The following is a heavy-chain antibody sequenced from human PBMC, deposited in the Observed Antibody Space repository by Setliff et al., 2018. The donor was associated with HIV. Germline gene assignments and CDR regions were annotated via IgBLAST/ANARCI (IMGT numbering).Heavy chain of an antibody. CDR1: GGSISSGVSY. Sequence: PSETLSLTCTVSGGSISSGVSYWSWIRQLPGKGLEWIGYIYYSGSTYYNPSLKSRLTISVDTSKNQFSLKLSSVTAADTAVYFCVRDFRSGDYVGGGDYFDIWGQGTMVTVSS. D-gene: IGHD4-17*01. J-gene: IGHJ3*02. CDR3: VRDFRSGDYVGGGDYFDI. V-gene: IGHV4-31*03. CDR2: IYYSGST.